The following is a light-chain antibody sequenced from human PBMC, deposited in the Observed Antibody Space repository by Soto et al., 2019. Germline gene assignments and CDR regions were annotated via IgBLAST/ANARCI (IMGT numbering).Light chain of an antibody. Sequence: EIVMTQSPATLSVSPGERATLSCRASQRVSSNLAWYQQKPGQAPRLLIYGASTRATGVPARFSGSGSGTEFTLTISSLQSEDFAVYYCQHYSNWPPWTFGQGTKVEVK. CDR2: GAS. CDR3: QHYSNWPPWT. J-gene: IGKJ1*01. CDR1: QRVSSN. V-gene: IGKV3-15*01.